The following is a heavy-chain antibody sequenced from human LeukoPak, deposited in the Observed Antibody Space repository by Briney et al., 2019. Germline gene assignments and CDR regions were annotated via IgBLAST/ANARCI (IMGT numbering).Heavy chain of an antibody. J-gene: IGHJ4*02. Sequence: GASVKVSCKASRYTFTGYYMHWVRQAPGQGLEWMGWMNPNSGNTDYAQKFQGRFTITINTSISTAYMELSSLRSEDTAVYYCARAFGGHDEWYYFDYWGQGTLVTVSS. D-gene: IGHD5-12*01. CDR2: MNPNSGNT. V-gene: IGHV1-8*03. CDR1: RYTFTGYY. CDR3: ARAFGGHDEWYYFDY.